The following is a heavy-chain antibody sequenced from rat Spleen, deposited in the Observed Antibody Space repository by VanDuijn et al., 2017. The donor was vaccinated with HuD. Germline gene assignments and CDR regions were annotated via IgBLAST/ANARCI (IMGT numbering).Heavy chain of an antibody. Sequence: EVQLQESGPGLVKPSQSLSLTCSVTGYSITSSYRWNWIRKFPGNKLEWMGYINSAGSTNYNPSLKSRISITRDTSKNQFFLQVNSVTTEDTATYYCARSANIGTDYWGQGVMVTVSS. CDR3: ARSANIGTDY. J-gene: IGHJ2*01. V-gene: IGHV3-3*01. CDR1: GYSITSSYR. D-gene: IGHD1-5*01. CDR2: INSAGST.